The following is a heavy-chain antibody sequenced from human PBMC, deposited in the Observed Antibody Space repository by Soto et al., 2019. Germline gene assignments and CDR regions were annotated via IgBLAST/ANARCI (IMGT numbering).Heavy chain of an antibody. CDR3: AREIPMAKVTTYPDY. J-gene: IGHJ4*02. CDR2: IYYSGST. D-gene: IGHD4-17*01. CDR1: GGSISSGGYY. Sequence: QVQLQESGPGLLKPSQTLSLTCTVSGGSISSGGYYWSWIRQHPGKGLEWIGYIYYSGSTYYNPSLKSRVTIXXDXSXTQFSLKLSSVTAADTAVYYCAREIPMAKVTTYPDYWGQGTLVTVSS. V-gene: IGHV4-31*03.